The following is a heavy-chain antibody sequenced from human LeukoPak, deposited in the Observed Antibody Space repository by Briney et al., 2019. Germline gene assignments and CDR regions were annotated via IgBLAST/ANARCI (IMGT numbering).Heavy chain of an antibody. CDR1: GFTFRTYE. J-gene: IGHJ4*02. CDR2: ISSSGSTM. Sequence: GVSLRLSCVASGFTFRTYEMNWVRQAPGKGLEWVSYISSSGSTMYYADSVKGRFTISRDNAKNSLYLQMNSLRAEDTAIYYCARDWDSGYDTYYFDYWGQGTLVTVSS. D-gene: IGHD5-12*01. CDR3: ARDWDSGYDTYYFDY. V-gene: IGHV3-48*03.